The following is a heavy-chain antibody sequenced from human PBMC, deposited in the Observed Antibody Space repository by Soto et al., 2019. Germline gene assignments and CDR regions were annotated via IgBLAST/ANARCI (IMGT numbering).Heavy chain of an antibody. V-gene: IGHV4-39*07. D-gene: IGHD5-12*01. J-gene: IGHJ3*02. CDR1: GGSISSSSYY. Sequence: SETLSLTCTVSGGSISSSSYYWGWIRQPPGKGLEWIGCIYYSGSTNYNPSLKSRVTISVDTSKNQFSLKLSSVTAADTAVYYCARDRAPGVANIKAFDIWGQGTMVTVSS. CDR3: ARDRAPGVANIKAFDI. CDR2: IYYSGST.